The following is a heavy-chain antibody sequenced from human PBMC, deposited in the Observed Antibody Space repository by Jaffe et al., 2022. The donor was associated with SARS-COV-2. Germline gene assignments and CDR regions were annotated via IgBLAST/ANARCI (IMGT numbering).Heavy chain of an antibody. CDR2: IYASGST. V-gene: IGHV4-61*02. D-gene: IGHD6-19*01. CDR1: AGSISSYSYY. J-gene: IGHJ4*02. Sequence: QVELQESGPGLVKPSQTLSLTCTVSAGSISSYSYYWSWIRQPAGKGLEWIGRIYASGSTNYNPSLNSRVTISLDTSKNQFSLKLSSVTAADTAVYYCARTLDGVAGTFDYWGQGTLVTVSS. CDR3: ARTLDGVAGTFDY.